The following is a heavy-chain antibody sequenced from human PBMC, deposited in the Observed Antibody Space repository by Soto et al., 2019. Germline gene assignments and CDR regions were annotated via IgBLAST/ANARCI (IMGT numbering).Heavy chain of an antibody. CDR1: GHTLSELS. V-gene: IGHV1-24*01. J-gene: IGHJ4*02. CDR2: FDPEDGER. Sequence: ASVKVSCKVSGHTLSELSMHWVRRAPGKGLEWMGGFDPEDGERLYAQKLQGRVTVTEDTSTDTVYMELRSLRSEDTAVYYCATGTIAVGGPFDYWGQGTLVTVSS. CDR3: ATGTIAVGGPFDY. D-gene: IGHD6-13*01.